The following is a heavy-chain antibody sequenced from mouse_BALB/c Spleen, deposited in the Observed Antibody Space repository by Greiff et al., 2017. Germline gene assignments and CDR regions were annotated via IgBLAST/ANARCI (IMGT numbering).Heavy chain of an antibody. CDR3: ARGDYGGGAMDY. CDR2: IYPGDGDT. V-gene: IGHV1-80*01. CDR1: GYAFSSYW. J-gene: IGHJ4*01. D-gene: IGHD1-1*01. Sequence: QVQLQQSGAELVRPGSSVKISCKASGYAFSSYWMNWVKQRPGQGLEWIGQIYPGDGDTNYNGKFKGKATLTADKSSSTAYMQLSSLTSEDSAVYFCARGDYGGGAMDYWGQGTSVTVSS.